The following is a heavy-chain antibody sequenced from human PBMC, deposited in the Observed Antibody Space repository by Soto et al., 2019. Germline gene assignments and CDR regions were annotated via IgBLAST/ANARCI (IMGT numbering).Heavy chain of an antibody. CDR1: GFTFSNYW. CDR3: ARDSGNYRYFDY. D-gene: IGHD1-26*01. V-gene: IGHV3-7*01. CDR2: IKQDGSSE. J-gene: IGHJ4*02. Sequence: GGSLRLSCAASGFTFSNYWMNWVRQAPGKGLEWVANIKQDGSSEYCVDSVRGRFTISRDNAKNSLYLQMNSLRADDTAVYYCARDSGNYRYFDYWGQGTLVTVSS.